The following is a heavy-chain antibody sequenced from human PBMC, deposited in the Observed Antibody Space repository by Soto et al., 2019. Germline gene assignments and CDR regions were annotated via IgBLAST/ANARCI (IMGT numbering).Heavy chain of an antibody. V-gene: IGHV2-26*01. CDR2: IFSNDEK. Sequence: SGPTLVNPTETLTLTCTVSGFSLSNARMGVSWIRQPPGKALEWLAHIFSNDEKSYSTSLKSRLTISKDTSKSQVVLTMTNMDPVDTATYYCARLAARAPYDYYGMDVWGQGTTVTVSS. D-gene: IGHD6-6*01. J-gene: IGHJ6*02. CDR3: ARLAARAPYDYYGMDV. CDR1: GFSLSNARMG.